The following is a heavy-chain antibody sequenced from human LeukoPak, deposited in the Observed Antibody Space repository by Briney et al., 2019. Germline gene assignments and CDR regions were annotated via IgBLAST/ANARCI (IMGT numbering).Heavy chain of an antibody. J-gene: IGHJ4*02. V-gene: IGHV1-2*02. CDR1: GYTFTGYY. CDR2: INPNSGGT. Sequence: ASVKVSCKASGYTFTGYYMHWVRQAPGQGLEWMGWINPNSGGTNYAQKFQGRVTMTRDTSISTAYVELSRLRSDDTAVYYCARGPNWNDVGYFDYWGQGTLVTVSS. D-gene: IGHD1-1*01. CDR3: ARGPNWNDVGYFDY.